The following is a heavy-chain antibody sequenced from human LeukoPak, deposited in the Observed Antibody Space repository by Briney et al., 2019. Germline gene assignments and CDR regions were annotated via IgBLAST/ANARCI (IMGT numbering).Heavy chain of an antibody. CDR1: GYTFTGYY. CDR3: ARDVMGYYDSSGYYRWP. D-gene: IGHD3-22*01. Sequence: GASVKVSCKASGYTFTGYYMHWVRQAPGQGLEWMGWINPNSGGTNYAQKFQGRVTMIRDTSISTAYMELSRLRSDDTAVYYCARDVMGYYDSSGYYRWPWGQGTLVTVSS. V-gene: IGHV1-2*02. J-gene: IGHJ5*02. CDR2: INPNSGGT.